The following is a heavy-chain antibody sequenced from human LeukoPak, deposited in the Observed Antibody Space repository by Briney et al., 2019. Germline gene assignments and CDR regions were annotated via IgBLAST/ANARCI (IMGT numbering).Heavy chain of an antibody. CDR1: GGSIISTNYY. D-gene: IGHD4-23*01. Sequence: SETLSLTCTVSGGSIISTNYYWGWIRQPPGKGLEWIGLIYHGGTTYYSPSLKSRVTTSIDTSKSQFSLKLSSVTAADTAVYYCARGFYIYHGGNFLFQHWGQGTLVTVSS. CDR2: IYHGGTT. J-gene: IGHJ1*01. V-gene: IGHV4-39*07. CDR3: ARGFYIYHGGNFLFQH.